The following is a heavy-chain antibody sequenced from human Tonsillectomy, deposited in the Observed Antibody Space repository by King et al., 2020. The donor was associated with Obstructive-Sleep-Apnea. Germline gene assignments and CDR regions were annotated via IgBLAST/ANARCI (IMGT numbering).Heavy chain of an antibody. V-gene: IGHV1-69*09. CDR1: GGTFSGYA. D-gene: IGHD2-15*01. Sequence: VQLVESGAEIKKPGSSVKVSCKASGGTFSGYAISWGRQAPGQGLEWMGGIIPILGLANYAQKFQGRVTITADKSTSTAYMELSSLRSEDTAVYYCARSDCSGGTCYFPSDYWGQGTLVTVSS. CDR3: ARSDCSGGTCYFPSDY. J-gene: IGHJ4*02. CDR2: IIPILGLA.